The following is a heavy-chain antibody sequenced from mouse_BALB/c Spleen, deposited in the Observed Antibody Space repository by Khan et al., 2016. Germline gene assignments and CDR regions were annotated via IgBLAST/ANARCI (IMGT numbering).Heavy chain of an antibody. CDR1: GYTFSRYW. J-gene: IGHJ2*01. CDR3: ARLGPEDYFDY. V-gene: IGHV1-55*01. Sequence: QVQLQQSGAELVKPGTSVKMSCKASGYTFSRYWMHWVKQRPGQGLEWIGDIYPGSDSPNHNEKFKSKATLTVDTSSSTAYMQLSSLTSEDSAVYYCARLGPEDYFDYWGQGTTLTVSS. D-gene: IGHD4-1*01. CDR2: IYPGSDSP.